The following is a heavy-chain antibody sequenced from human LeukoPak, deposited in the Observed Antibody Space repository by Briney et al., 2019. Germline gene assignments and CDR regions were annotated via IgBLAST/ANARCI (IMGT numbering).Heavy chain of an antibody. CDR1: GFTFSSYG. J-gene: IGHJ4*02. CDR2: ISYDGSNK. D-gene: IGHD6-19*01. Sequence: GGSLRLSCAASGFTFSSYGMHWARQAPGKGLEWVAVISYDGSNKYYADSVKGRFTTSRDNSKNTLYLQMNSLRAEDTAVYYCAKLWLATHDFDYWGQGTLVTVSS. V-gene: IGHV3-30*18. CDR3: AKLWLATHDFDY.